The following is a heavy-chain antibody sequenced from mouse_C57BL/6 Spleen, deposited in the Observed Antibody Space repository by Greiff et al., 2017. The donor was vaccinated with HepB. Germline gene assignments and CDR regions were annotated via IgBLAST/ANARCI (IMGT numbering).Heavy chain of an antibody. D-gene: IGHD4-1*01. CDR1: GYSITSGYY. Sequence: VQLKESGPGLVKPSQSLSLTCSVTGYSITSGYYWNWIRQFPGNKLEWMGYISYDGSNNYNPSLKNRISITRDTSKNQFFLKLNSVTTEDTATYYCARELGRGGYAMDYWGQGTSVTVSS. J-gene: IGHJ4*01. CDR3: ARELGRGGYAMDY. V-gene: IGHV3-6*01. CDR2: ISYDGSN.